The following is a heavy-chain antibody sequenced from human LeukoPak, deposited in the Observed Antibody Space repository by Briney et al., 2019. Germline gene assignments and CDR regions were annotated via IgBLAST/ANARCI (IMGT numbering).Heavy chain of an antibody. CDR3: ARDRETYYYDSSGVY. Sequence: KPGGSLRLSCAASGFTFSSYSMNWVRQAPGKGLEWVSSISSSSSYIYYADSVKGRFTISRDNAKNSLYLQMNSLRAEDTAVYYRARDRETYYYDSSGVYWGQGTLVTVSS. CDR2: ISSSSSYI. J-gene: IGHJ4*02. D-gene: IGHD3-22*01. CDR1: GFTFSSYS. V-gene: IGHV3-21*01.